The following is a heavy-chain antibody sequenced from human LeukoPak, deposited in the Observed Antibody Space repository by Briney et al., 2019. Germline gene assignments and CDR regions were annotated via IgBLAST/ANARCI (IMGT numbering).Heavy chain of an antibody. J-gene: IGHJ4*02. CDR2: INSDGSST. Sequence: PGGSLRLSCAASGFTFSSYWMHWVRQTPGKGLVWVSRINSDGSSTSYADSVKGRFTISRDNAKNTLFLQMNSLRAEDTAVYYCARNSAMEQWLPLDYWGQGTLDTVSS. CDR3: ARNSAMEQWLPLDY. D-gene: IGHD6-19*01. V-gene: IGHV3-74*01. CDR1: GFTFSSYW.